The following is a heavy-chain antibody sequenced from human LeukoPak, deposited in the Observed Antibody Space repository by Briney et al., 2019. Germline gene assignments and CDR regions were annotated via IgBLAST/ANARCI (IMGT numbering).Heavy chain of an antibody. D-gene: IGHD3-10*01. CDR1: GFTFSSYA. CDR2: ISGSGGNT. Sequence: GGSVRLSCAASGFTFSSYAMNWVRQAPGKGLEWVSEISGSGGNTYYVDSVKGRFTISRDNSQNTLYLQMNSLRAEDTAVYYCAKDRSGGSGSYYTCFDYWGQGTLVTVSS. J-gene: IGHJ4*02. V-gene: IGHV3-23*01. CDR3: AKDRSGGSGSYYTCFDY.